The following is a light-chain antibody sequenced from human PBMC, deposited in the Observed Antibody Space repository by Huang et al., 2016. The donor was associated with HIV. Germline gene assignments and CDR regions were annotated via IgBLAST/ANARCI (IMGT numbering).Light chain of an antibody. Sequence: IVMTQSPLLLPVTPGDPASITCRYSQSLFHTNGYSYVDWYLQKPGQSPQLLIYLSSNRAFGVPDRFSGSGSVLDVTRKISSVEAEDVGIYYCMQALQNPRTFGQGTRLEIK. CDR1: QSLFHTNGYSY. CDR3: MQALQNPRT. CDR2: LSS. J-gene: IGKJ5*01. V-gene: IGKV2-28*01.